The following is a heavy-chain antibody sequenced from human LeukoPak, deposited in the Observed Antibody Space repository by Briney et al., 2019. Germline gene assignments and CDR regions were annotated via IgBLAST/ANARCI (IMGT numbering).Heavy chain of an antibody. D-gene: IGHD1-14*01. J-gene: IGHJ4*02. CDR3: ARGVEPLAANTLAY. CDR2: LYSDGNT. Sequence: PGGSLRLSCAASGFTVSSIYMSWVRQTPGKGLEWVSVLYSDGNTKYADSVQGRFTISRDNSKNTLYLEMNSLSPDDTAVYYCARGVEPLAANTLAYWGQGTLVTVSS. V-gene: IGHV3-53*01. CDR1: GFTVSSIY.